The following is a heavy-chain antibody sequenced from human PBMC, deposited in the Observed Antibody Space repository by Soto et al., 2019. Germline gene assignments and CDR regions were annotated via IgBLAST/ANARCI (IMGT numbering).Heavy chain of an antibody. CDR1: GYTFTSYA. D-gene: IGHD1-26*01. J-gene: IGHJ4*02. CDR2: INAGNGNT. V-gene: IGHV1-3*01. Sequence: QVQLVQSGAEVKKPGASVKVFCKASGYTFTSYAMHWVRQAPGQRLEWVGWINAGNGNTKYSQKFQGRVTITRDTSASTAYMELSSLRSEDTAVYYCARTLVGATPADYWGQGTLVTVSS. CDR3: ARTLVGATPADY.